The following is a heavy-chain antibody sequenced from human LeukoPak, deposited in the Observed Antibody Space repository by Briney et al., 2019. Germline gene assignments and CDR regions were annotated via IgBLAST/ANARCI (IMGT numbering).Heavy chain of an antibody. CDR1: GLTFSNSW. J-gene: IGHJ5*02. V-gene: IGHV3-7*01. D-gene: IGHD1-14*01. CDR3: LQYNSENT. CDR2: IKKDGSET. Sequence: GGSLRLSCVASGLTFSNSWMTWVRQAPGKGLEWVANIKKDGSETYYVDSVRGRFTVSRDNDKNSLYLEMNSLRDEDTAVYYCLQYNSENTWGQGTLVTVSS.